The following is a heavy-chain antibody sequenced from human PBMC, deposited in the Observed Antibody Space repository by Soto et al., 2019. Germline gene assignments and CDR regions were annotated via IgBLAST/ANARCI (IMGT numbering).Heavy chain of an antibody. CDR1: GYSFTDYK. Sequence: QGQLLQSGAEVKKPGASVKVSCKTAGYSFTDYKLHWVRQAPGQGLECMVSVYPNCGDSNSAQKLHRSFALTWDTSILTASLKLTRLTTKTTSTYFGAPCVDYGYFEAFDFWGHGTLVNVSS. J-gene: IGHJ4*01. D-gene: IGHD4-17*01. CDR3: APCVDYGYFEAFDF. CDR2: VYPNCGDS. V-gene: IGHV1-2*04.